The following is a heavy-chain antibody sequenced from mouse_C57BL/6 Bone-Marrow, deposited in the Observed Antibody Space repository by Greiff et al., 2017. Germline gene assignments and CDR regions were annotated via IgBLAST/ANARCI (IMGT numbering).Heavy chain of an antibody. CDR1: GFTFSDYG. J-gene: IGHJ4*01. CDR3: ARRWLLPYAMDY. D-gene: IGHD2-3*01. V-gene: IGHV5-17*01. CDR2: LSSGSSTI. Sequence: EVKLVESGGGLVKPGGSLKLSCAASGFTFSDYGMHWVRQAPEKGLEWVAYLSSGSSTIYYADTVKGRFTISRDNAKNTLFLQMTSLRSEDTAMYYCARRWLLPYAMDYWGQGTSVTVSS.